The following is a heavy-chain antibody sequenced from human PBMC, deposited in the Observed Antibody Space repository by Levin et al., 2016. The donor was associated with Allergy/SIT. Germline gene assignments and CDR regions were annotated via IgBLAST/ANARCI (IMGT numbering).Heavy chain of an antibody. Sequence: WIRQPPGKGLEWVAVISYDGSNKYYADSVKGRFTISRDNSKNTLYLQMNGLRAEDTAVYYCAKGYYGSGSYWTHYYYGMDVWGQGTTVTVSS. V-gene: IGHV3-30*18. J-gene: IGHJ6*02. CDR3: AKGYYGSGSYWTHYYYGMDV. CDR2: ISYDGSNK. D-gene: IGHD3-10*01.